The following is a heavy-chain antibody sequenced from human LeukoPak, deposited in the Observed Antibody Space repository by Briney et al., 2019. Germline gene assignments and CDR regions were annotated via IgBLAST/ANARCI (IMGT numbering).Heavy chain of an antibody. Sequence: GGSLRLSCAASGFTFSSYWMSWVRQAPGKGLEWVANIKQDGSEKYYVDSVKGRFTFSRDNAKTSLYLQMNSLRVEDTAVYYCARDGGSSWPGPLWGRGTMVTVSS. D-gene: IGHD6-13*01. V-gene: IGHV3-7*01. CDR2: IKQDGSEK. CDR3: ARDGGSSWPGPL. J-gene: IGHJ3*01. CDR1: GFTFSSYW.